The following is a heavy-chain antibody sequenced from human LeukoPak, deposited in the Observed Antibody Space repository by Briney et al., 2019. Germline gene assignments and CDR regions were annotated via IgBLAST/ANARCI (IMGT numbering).Heavy chain of an antibody. V-gene: IGHV3-30*18. J-gene: IGHJ3*02. CDR2: ISYDGSNK. Sequence: GGSLRLSCAASGFTFSSYGMPWVRQAPGKGLEWVAVISYDGSNKYYADSVKGRFTISRDNSKNTLYLQMNSLRAEDTAVYYCAKEHYDFWSGPDAFDIWGQGTMVTVSS. CDR1: GFTFSSYG. CDR3: AKEHYDFWSGPDAFDI. D-gene: IGHD3-3*01.